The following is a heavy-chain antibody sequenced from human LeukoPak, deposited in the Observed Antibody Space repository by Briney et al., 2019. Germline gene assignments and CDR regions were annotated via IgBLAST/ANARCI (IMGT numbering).Heavy chain of an antibody. V-gene: IGHV3-20*04. CDR1: GFIFDEYG. CDR3: ARDVMGEGWPTEF. CDR2: IHWNGGRT. J-gene: IGHJ4*02. Sequence: PGGSLRLSCAASGFIFDEYGMSWVRHAPGKGLEGVAGIHWNGGRTEYADSVKGRFTISRDNAKNSVYLQMNSLTAEDTAFYYCARDVMGEGWPTEFGGQGTLVTVSS. D-gene: IGHD1-26*01.